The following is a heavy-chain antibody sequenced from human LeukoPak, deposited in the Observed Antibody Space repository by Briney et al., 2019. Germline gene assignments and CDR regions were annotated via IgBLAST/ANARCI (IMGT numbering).Heavy chain of an antibody. CDR2: IIPIFGTA. J-gene: IGHJ3*02. CDR1: GYTFTSYD. V-gene: IGHV1-69*05. Sequence: GASVKVSCKASGYTFTSYDINWVRQATGQGLEWMGGIIPIFGTANYAQKFQGRVTITTDESTSTAYMELSSLRSEDTAVYYCAREVKGYQLLDAFDIWGQGTMVTVSS. CDR3: AREVKGYQLLDAFDI. D-gene: IGHD2-2*01.